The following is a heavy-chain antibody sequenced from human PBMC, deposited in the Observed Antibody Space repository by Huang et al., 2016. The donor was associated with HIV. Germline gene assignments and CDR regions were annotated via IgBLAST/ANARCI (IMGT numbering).Heavy chain of an antibody. CDR2: ISGYNVSK. Sequence: QIHLVQSGPEVKQPGASVKVSCKASGYKFHIYEITWVRQTPGQGLEWMGWISGYNVSKRFAQKCQNRLTMTTDVSTSTAYLELRSLRLDDTAVYYCARTKGEFDFWGQGALVTVSS. CDR3: ARTKGEFDF. J-gene: IGHJ4*02. D-gene: IGHD3-16*01. CDR1: GYKFHIYE. V-gene: IGHV1-18*04.